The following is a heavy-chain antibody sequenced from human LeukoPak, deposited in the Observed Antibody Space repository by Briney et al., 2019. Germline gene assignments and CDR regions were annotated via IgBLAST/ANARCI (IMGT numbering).Heavy chain of an antibody. V-gene: IGHV4-61*02. CDR1: GGSISSGSYY. Sequence: NPSQTLSLTCTVSGGSISSGSYYWSWIRQPAGKGLEWIGRIYTSGSTNYNPXXKSRVTISVDTSKNQFSLKLSSVTAADTAVYXXARDXGYSSSSGRAFDIWGQGTMVTVSS. CDR3: ARDXGYSSSSGRAFDI. CDR2: IYTSGST. D-gene: IGHD6-6*01. J-gene: IGHJ3*02.